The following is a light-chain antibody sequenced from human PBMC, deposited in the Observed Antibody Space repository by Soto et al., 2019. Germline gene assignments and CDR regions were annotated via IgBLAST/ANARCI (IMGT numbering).Light chain of an antibody. J-gene: IGKJ5*01. CDR3: QQYDNWPTIT. CDR2: GAS. CDR1: QSVSST. Sequence: EFVSTQSPGTLSLSPGERATLSCRASQSVSSTLAWYQQKPGQAPRLLIYGASTRATGIPARFSGSGPGTEFTLTISSLQSEDFAVYYCQQYDNWPTITVGKGTRREIK. V-gene: IGKV3-15*01.